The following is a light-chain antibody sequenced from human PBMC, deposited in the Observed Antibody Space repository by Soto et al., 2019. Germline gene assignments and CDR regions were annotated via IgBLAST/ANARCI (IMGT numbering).Light chain of an antibody. V-gene: IGLV2-23*02. CDR3: CSYAGSSTWL. J-gene: IGLJ3*02. CDR1: SSDVGSYNL. Sequence: QSVLTQPASVSGSAGQSITISCTGTSSDVGSYNLVSWYQQHPGKAPKLMIYEVSKRPSGVSNRFSGSKSGNTASLTISGLQAEDEADYYCCSYAGSSTWLFGGGTKLTVL. CDR2: EVS.